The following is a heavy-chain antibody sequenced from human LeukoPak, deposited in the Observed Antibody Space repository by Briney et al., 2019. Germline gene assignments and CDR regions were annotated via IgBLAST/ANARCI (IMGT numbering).Heavy chain of an antibody. CDR2: IYYSGST. V-gene: IGHV4-59*13. CDR3: AREYYYDSSGYYAPRYFDY. D-gene: IGHD3-22*01. J-gene: IGHJ4*02. CDR1: GGSISSYY. Sequence: SETLSLTCTVSGGSISSYYWSWIRQPPGKGLEWIGYIYYSGSTNYNPSLKGRVTISVDTSKNQFSLKLSSVTAADTAVYYCAREYYYDSSGYYAPRYFDYWGQGTLVTVSS.